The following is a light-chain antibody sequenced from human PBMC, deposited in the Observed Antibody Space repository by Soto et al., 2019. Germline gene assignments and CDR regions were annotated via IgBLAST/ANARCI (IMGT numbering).Light chain of an antibody. CDR3: QRRSDWPLT. V-gene: IGKV3-11*01. J-gene: IGKJ4*01. Sequence: EIVLKQSPGTLSLSPGERATLSCRASQSVGSQLAWYQQKPGQAPRLLIYEASNRATGIPARFSGSGSGTDFTLTISSLEPEDFALYYCQRRSDWPLTFGGGTQVEIK. CDR1: QSVGSQ. CDR2: EAS.